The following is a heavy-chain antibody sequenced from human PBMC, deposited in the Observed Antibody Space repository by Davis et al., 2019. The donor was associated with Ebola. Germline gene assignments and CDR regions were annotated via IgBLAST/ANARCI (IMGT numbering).Heavy chain of an antibody. CDR1: GFTVSSNY. CDR2: IYSGGST. CDR3: ARERWLQSYYFDY. D-gene: IGHD5-24*01. V-gene: IGHV3-66*01. Sequence: GGSLRLSCAASGFTVSSNYMSWVRQAPGKGLEWVSVIYSGGSTYYADSVKGRFTISRDNSKNTLYLQMNSLRDEDTAVYYCARERWLQSYYFDYWGQGTLVTVSS. J-gene: IGHJ4*02.